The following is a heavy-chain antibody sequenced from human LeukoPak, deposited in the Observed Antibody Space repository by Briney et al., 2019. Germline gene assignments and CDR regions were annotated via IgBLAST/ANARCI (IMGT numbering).Heavy chain of an antibody. CDR2: IYYSGST. V-gene: IGHV4-39*01. D-gene: IGHD3-10*01. J-gene: IGHJ3*02. Sequence: SETLSLTCTVSGGSISSSSYYWGWIRQPPGKGLEWIGSIYYSGSTYYNPSLKSRVTISVDTSKNQFSLKLSSVTAADTALYYCARGSLLWFGLGGAFDIWGQGTMVTVSS. CDR1: GGSISSSSYY. CDR3: ARGSLLWFGLGGAFDI.